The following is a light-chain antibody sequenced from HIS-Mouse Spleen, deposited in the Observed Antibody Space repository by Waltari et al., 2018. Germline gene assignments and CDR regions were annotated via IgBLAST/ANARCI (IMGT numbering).Light chain of an antibody. CDR2: DVS. CDR1: SSDVACYNY. Sequence: QSALTQPASVSGSPGQSLTISCTGTSSDVACYNYFSWYQKHPGKAPKRMIYDVSNRPAGVSNRFSGSKSGNTASLTISGLQAEDEADYYCSSYTSSSTLVFGTGTKVTVL. CDR3: SSYTSSSTLV. J-gene: IGLJ1*01. V-gene: IGLV2-14*03.